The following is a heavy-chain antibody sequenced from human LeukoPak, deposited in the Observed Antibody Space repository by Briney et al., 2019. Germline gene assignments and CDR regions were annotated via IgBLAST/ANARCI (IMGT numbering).Heavy chain of an antibody. Sequence: SETLSLTCAVSGASISSSYWWSWVRQPPGKGLEWIGEIHHSGSTKYNPSLKSRVTISVDRSKNQFSLKLSSVAAADTAVYYCAPSPCSGDSCYRFDFWGQGTQVTVSS. D-gene: IGHD2-15*01. V-gene: IGHV4-4*02. J-gene: IGHJ4*02. CDR1: GASISSSYW. CDR2: IHHSGST. CDR3: APSPCSGDSCYRFDF.